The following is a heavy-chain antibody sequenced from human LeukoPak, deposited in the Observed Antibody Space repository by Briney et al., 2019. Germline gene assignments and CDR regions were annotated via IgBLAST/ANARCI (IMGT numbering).Heavy chain of an antibody. V-gene: IGHV4-39*01. Sequence: SETLSLTCTVSGGSTSNTSYYWGWIRQPPGKGLEWIGSIYYSGSTYYNPSLKRRVTISVDTSKNQFSLKLSSVTAADTAVYYCASHSSYVSPFRSWGRGPLVTVSP. CDR1: GGSTSNTSYY. D-gene: IGHD3-10*02. CDR3: ASHSSYVSPFRS. CDR2: IYYSGST. J-gene: IGHJ5*02.